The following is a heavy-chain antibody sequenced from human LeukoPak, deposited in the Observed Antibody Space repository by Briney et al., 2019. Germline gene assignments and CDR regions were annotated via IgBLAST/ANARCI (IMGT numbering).Heavy chain of an antibody. V-gene: IGHV3-21*01. Sequence: RGSLRLSCAASGFTFSSYSMNWVRQAPGKGLEWVSSISSSSSYIYYADSVKGRFTISRDNAKNSLYLQMNSLRAEDTAVYYCARDWGSGWYGEWNWFDPWGQGTLVTVSS. CDR3: ARDWGSGWYGEWNWFDP. D-gene: IGHD6-19*01. CDR2: ISSSSSYI. CDR1: GFTFSSYS. J-gene: IGHJ5*02.